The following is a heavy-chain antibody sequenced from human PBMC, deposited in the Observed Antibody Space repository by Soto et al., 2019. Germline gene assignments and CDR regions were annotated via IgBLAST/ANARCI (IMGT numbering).Heavy chain of an antibody. CDR1: GFTFDNYA. J-gene: IGHJ3*01. V-gene: IGHV3-23*01. CDR2: FHSTTDQT. D-gene: IGHD1-20*01. Sequence: GVSLRLSCAAPGFTFDNYAMSWVRQAPGRGLEWVSAFHSTTDQTYYADSVKGRFTISRDNSKNTLYLQMNSLRAEDTALYYCTRVLSPHNMDMFFHFWAQGTMVTVSS. CDR3: TRVLSPHNMDMFFHF.